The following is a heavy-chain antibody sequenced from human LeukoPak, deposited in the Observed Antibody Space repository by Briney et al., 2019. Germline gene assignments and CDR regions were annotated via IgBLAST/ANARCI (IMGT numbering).Heavy chain of an antibody. CDR3: ARGPSLDYGDYVDYYYGMDV. V-gene: IGHV1-18*01. CDR1: GYTFASYG. J-gene: IGHJ6*02. Sequence: ASVKVSCKASGYTFASYGISWVRQAPGQGLEWMGWVSAYNANTNYAQKLQGRVTMTTDTSASTAYMELSSLRSEDTAVYYCARGPSLDYGDYVDYYYGMDVWGQGTTVTVSS. CDR2: VSAYNANT. D-gene: IGHD4-17*01.